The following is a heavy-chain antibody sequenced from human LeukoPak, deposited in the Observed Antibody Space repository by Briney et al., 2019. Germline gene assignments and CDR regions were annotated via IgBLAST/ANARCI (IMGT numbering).Heavy chain of an antibody. J-gene: IGHJ4*02. CDR2: IQYDGINK. CDR1: GFTFSTYG. CDR3: AKVRTEYRNAWFFDY. V-gene: IGHV3-30*02. D-gene: IGHD6-6*01. Sequence: PGGSLRLSCAASGFTFSTYGMHWVRQAPRKGLGWVAVIQYDGINKYYADSVKGRFTISRDNSKDTLYLQMDSLRAEDTAVYYCAKVRTEYRNAWFFDYWGQGTLVTVSS.